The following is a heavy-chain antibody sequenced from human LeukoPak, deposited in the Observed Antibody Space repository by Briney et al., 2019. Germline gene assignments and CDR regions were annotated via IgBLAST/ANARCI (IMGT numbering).Heavy chain of an antibody. D-gene: IGHD2-15*01. CDR2: IYYSGST. Sequence: SETLSLTCTVSGGSISSGGYYWRWIRQHPGKGLEWIGYIYYSGSTYYNPSLKSRVTISVDTSKNQFSLKLSSVTAADTAVYYCARDPTYCSGGSCYGMDVRGQGTTVTVSS. V-gene: IGHV4-31*03. J-gene: IGHJ6*02. CDR1: GGSISSGGYY. CDR3: ARDPTYCSGGSCYGMDV.